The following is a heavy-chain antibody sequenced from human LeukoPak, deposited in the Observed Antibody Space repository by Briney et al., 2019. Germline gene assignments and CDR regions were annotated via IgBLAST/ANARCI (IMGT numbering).Heavy chain of an antibody. Sequence: SETLSLTCTVSGGSLSSYYWSWLRQPPGKGLEGVGYIYYSGRTNYNPSLRSGVPISGDTSKNHFSLKLSSVTAADTAVYYCARGGYYGSGNDFRFDPWGQGTLVTVSS. D-gene: IGHD3-10*01. CDR2: IYYSGRT. V-gene: IGHV4-59*01. J-gene: IGHJ5*02. CDR3: ARGGYYGSGNDFRFDP. CDR1: GGSLSSYY.